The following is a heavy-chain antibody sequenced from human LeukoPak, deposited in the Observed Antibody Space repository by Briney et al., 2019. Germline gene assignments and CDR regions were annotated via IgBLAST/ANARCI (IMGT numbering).Heavy chain of an antibody. D-gene: IGHD3-22*01. CDR2: IYYSGST. CDR3: ASSPLYYYDSSGYFNY. V-gene: IGHV4-59*01. CDR1: GGSISSYY. J-gene: IGHJ4*02. Sequence: SETLSLTCTVSGGSISSYYGSWIRQPPGKGLEGIGYIYYSGSTNYNPYLQSRVHISVDPSKNQFSLQLRSVTAADTAVYYCASSPLYYYDSSGYFNYWGQGTLVTVSS.